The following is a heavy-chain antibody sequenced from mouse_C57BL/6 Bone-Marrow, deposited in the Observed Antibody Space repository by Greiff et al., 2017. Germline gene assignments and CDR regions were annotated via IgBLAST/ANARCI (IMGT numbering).Heavy chain of an antibody. CDR1: GFTFSDYG. CDR3: ARRRAY. CDR2: ISTGSSTI. V-gene: IGHV5-17*01. Sequence: EVKLVESGGGLVKPGGSLKLSCAASGFTFSDYGMHWVRQAPEQGLEWVAYISTGSSTIHYAETVKGRFTLSRDNTKNTLYLQMTSLRAEDTAKYYCARRRAYWGQGTLVTVSA. J-gene: IGHJ3*01.